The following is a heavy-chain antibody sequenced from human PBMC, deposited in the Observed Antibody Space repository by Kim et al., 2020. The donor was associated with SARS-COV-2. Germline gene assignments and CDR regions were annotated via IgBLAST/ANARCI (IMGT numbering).Heavy chain of an antibody. D-gene: IGHD2-8*01. V-gene: IGHV4-30-2*01. CDR3: ARGRNGGRFDY. CDR2: IYHSGST. Sequence: SETLSLTCAVSGGSISSGGYSWSWIRQPPGKGLEWIGYIYHSGSTYYNPSLKSRVTISVDRSKNQFSLKLSSVTAADTAVYYCARGRNGGRFDYWGQGTLVTVSS. CDR1: GGSISSGGYS. J-gene: IGHJ4*02.